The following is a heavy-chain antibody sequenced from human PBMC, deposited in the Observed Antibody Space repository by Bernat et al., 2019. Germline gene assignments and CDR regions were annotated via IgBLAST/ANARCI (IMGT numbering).Heavy chain of an antibody. CDR3: ARDISDTSTTIDY. V-gene: IGHV3-9*01. J-gene: IGHJ4*02. D-gene: IGHD5-18*01. CDR2: INWNGANI. Sequence: EVQLVESGGGLVQPDRSLRLSCAAFGFTFEDYAMHWVRQAPGKGLEWVSTINWNGANIIYGDSVKGRFTISRDNAKNSLYLQMNSLRAEDTAFYYCARDISDTSTTIDYWGQGTLVTVSS. CDR1: GFTFEDYA.